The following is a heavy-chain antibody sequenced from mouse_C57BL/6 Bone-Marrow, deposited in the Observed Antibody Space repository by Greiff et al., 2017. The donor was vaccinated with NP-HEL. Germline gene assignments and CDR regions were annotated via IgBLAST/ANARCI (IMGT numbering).Heavy chain of an antibody. CDR3: ATAYDYGSSGFAY. CDR2: IYPYNGGT. Sequence: VQLQQSGPELVKPGASVKISCKASGYTFTDYYMNWVKQSHGQSLEWIGDIYPYNGGTSYNQKFKGKATLTVDKSSSTAYMELRSLTSEDSAVYYCATAYDYGSSGFAYWGQGTLVTVSA. V-gene: IGHV1-26*01. CDR1: GYTFTDYY. D-gene: IGHD1-1*01. J-gene: IGHJ3*01.